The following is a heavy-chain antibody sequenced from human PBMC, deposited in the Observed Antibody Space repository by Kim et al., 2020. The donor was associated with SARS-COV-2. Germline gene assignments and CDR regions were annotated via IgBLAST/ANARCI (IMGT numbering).Heavy chain of an antibody. CDR1: GGSFSGYY. V-gene: IGHV4-34*01. Sequence: SETLSLTCAVYGGSFSGYYWSWIRQPPGKGLEWIGEINHSGSTNYNPSLKSRVTISVDTSKNQFSLKLSSVTAADTAVYYCARGLYGDYLDAFDIWGQGTMVTVSS. D-gene: IGHD4-17*01. CDR2: INHSGST. CDR3: ARGLYGDYLDAFDI. J-gene: IGHJ3*02.